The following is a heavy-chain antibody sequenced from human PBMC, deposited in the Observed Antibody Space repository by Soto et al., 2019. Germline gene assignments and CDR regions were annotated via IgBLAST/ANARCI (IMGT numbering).Heavy chain of an antibody. CDR2: MNTDGSNI. CDR1: GFTFSSYW. D-gene: IGHD2-21*02. J-gene: IGHJ4*02. CDR3: ARDLSNYCGGDCYTTGYFDY. V-gene: IGHV3-74*03. Sequence: GGSLRLSCAASGFTFSSYWMHWVRQAPGKGLVWVSRMNTDGSNITYADSVQGRFTISRDNAKSTLYLQMNSLRAEDTAVYYCARDLSNYCGGDCYTTGYFDYWGQGTLVTVSS.